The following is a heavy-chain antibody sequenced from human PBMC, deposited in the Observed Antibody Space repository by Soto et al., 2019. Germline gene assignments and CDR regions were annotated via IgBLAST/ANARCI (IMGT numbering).Heavy chain of an antibody. CDR3: ASAFYGSGSYLVDY. J-gene: IGHJ4*02. CDR1: GGTFSSYT. Sequence: QVQLVQSGAEVKKPGSSVKVSCKASGGTFSSYTISWVRQAPGQGLEWMGRIIPILGIANYAQKFQGRVTITADKSTSTAYMGLSSLRSEDTAVYYCASAFYGSGSYLVDYWGQGTLVTVSS. CDR2: IIPILGIA. V-gene: IGHV1-69*02. D-gene: IGHD3-10*01.